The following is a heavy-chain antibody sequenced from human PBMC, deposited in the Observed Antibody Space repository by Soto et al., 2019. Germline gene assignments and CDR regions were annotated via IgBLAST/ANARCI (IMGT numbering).Heavy chain of an antibody. D-gene: IGHD3-22*01. V-gene: IGHV4-61*08. CDR1: GGSISSGGYY. CDR2: IFYNGTT. J-gene: IGHJ4*02. CDR3: ARIPFFFDSSPYYYDY. Sequence: PSETLSLTCTVSGGSISSGGYYWSWIRQPPGRGLEWLGYIFYNGTTNYNTSLKSRVTISFDTSKNQFSLKLSSVTAADTAVYYCARIPFFFDSSPYYYDYWGQGALVTVSS.